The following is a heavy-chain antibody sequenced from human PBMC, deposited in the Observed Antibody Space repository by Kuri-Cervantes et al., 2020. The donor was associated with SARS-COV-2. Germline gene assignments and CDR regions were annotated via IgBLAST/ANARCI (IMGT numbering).Heavy chain of an antibody. V-gene: IGHV3-48*01. CDR1: GFSFRIYS. J-gene: IGHJ6*02. CDR2: VSPNSNTI. Sequence: GGSLRLSCIAYGFSFRIYSMNWIRQAPGKGLEWISYVSPNSNTIYYADSVKGRFTISRDNAKNLLYLQMNSLRAEDTAVYYCARWPTTTYYDFWSDGFAGYYYYYGMDVWGQGTTVTVSS. D-gene: IGHD3-3*01. CDR3: ARWPTTTYYDFWSDGFAGYYYYYGMDV.